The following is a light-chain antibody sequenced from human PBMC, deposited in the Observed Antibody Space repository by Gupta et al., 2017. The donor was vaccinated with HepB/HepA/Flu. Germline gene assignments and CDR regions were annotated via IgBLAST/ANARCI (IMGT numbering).Light chain of an antibody. J-gene: IGLJ2*01. Sequence: QSVLTQPPSVSGAPGQRVTISCPGSRSNIGAGYDVHWYQQLPGTAPNLLIYGNSNRPSGVPDRFSGSKSGTSASLAITGLQAEDEADYYCQSYDSSLSGRVVFGGGTKLTVL. CDR3: QSYDSSLSGRVV. CDR2: GNS. CDR1: RSNIGAGYD. V-gene: IGLV1-40*01.